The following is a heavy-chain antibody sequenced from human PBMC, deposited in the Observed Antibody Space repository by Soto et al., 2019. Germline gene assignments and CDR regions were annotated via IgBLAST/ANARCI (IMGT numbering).Heavy chain of an antibody. D-gene: IGHD6-6*01. CDR2: ISTSIDAT. Sequence: EVQLLESGGGLVQPGGSLRLSCTASGFAFSNYAMGWVRQAPGKGLEWVSSISTSIDATYYADSVKGRFTISRDDSKNTLYLQMNSLRAEDSAVYYCAKDRTVAARNFDYWGQGTQVTVSP. CDR3: AKDRTVAARNFDY. V-gene: IGHV3-23*01. CDR1: GFAFSNYA. J-gene: IGHJ4*02.